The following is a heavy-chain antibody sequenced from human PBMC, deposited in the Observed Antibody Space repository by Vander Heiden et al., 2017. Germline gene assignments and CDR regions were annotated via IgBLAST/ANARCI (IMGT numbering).Heavy chain of an antibody. J-gene: IGHJ4*02. CDR2: ISYDGSNK. CDR1: GFTFSGYA. Sequence: QVQVVEAGGGLVLPGRSLRLSCAGAGFTFSGYAMPWVRQAPGKGLEWVAVISYDGSNKYYADSVKGRFTISRDNSKNTHYLQMNSLRAEDTAVYYCAKYPCRTTTCYEGIDYWGQGTLVSVSS. CDR3: AKYPCRTTTCYEGIDY. D-gene: IGHD2-2*01. V-gene: IGHV3-30-3*02.